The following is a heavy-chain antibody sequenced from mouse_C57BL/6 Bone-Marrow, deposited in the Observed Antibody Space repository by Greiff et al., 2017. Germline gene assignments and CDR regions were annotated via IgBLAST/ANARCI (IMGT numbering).Heavy chain of an antibody. CDR3: ARSSGNYEDAMDY. CDR2: INSGSGGT. CDR1: GYAFTNYL. J-gene: IGHJ4*01. V-gene: IGHV1-54*01. D-gene: IGHD2-1*01. Sequence: VQLQQSGAELVRPGTSVKVSCKASGYAFTNYLIEWVKQRPGQGLEWIGVINSGSGGTYFNEKFKGKATLTADKSSSTAYMQLSSLTSEDSAVYFCARSSGNYEDAMDYWGQGTSVTVSS.